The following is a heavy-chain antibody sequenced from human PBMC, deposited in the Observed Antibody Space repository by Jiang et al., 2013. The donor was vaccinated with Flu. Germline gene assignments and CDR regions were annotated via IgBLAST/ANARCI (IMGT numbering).Heavy chain of an antibody. J-gene: IGHJ4*02. D-gene: IGHD3-10*01. Sequence: VQLLESGGGVVQPGRSLRLSCAASGFTFSSYAMHWVRQAPGKGLEWVAVISYDGSNKYYADSVKGRFTISRDNSKNTLYLQMNSLRAEDTAVYYCARGLLWFRELLCPFDYWAREPWSPSPQ. CDR1: GFTFSSYA. V-gene: IGHV3-30*04. CDR2: ISYDGSNK. CDR3: ARGLLWFRELLCPFDY.